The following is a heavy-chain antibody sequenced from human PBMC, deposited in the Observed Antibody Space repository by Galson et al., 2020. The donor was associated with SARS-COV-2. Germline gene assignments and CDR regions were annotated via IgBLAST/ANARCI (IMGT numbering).Heavy chain of an antibody. CDR3: ARGGNYDFWTDPHYFDS. V-gene: IGHV3-53*01. CDR2: IHSDGTT. CDR1: GIIVSSTY. J-gene: IGHJ4*02. D-gene: IGHD3-3*01. Sequence: GESLKISCSATGIIVSSTYMSWVRQAPEKGLEWVSIIHSDGTTHYADYVKGRFTISRDNSKNTRYLQMNSLRGEDTAVYYCARGGNYDFWTDPHYFDSWGQGTLVTVSS.